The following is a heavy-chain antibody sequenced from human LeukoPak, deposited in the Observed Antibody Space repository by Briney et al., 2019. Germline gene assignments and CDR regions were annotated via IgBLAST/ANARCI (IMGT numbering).Heavy chain of an antibody. CDR2: ISSSGSTT. Sequence: PGGSLRLSCAASEFTFSSYEMNWVRQAPGKGLEWISYISSSGSTTYYADSVKGRFTISRDNAKSSLYLQMNSLRAEDTAIYFCVAYNSRWGQGTLVTVS. CDR3: VAYNSR. CDR1: EFTFSSYE. V-gene: IGHV3-48*03. J-gene: IGHJ4*02. D-gene: IGHD3-22*01.